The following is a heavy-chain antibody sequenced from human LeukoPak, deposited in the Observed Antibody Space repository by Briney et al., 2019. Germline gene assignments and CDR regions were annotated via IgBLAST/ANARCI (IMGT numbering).Heavy chain of an antibody. D-gene: IGHD1-26*01. CDR2: ISYDGSNK. Sequence: GGSLRLSCAASGFTFSSYAMHWVRQAPGKGLEWVAVISYDGSNKYYADSVKGRFTISRDNAKNSLYLQMNSLRAEDTAVYYCARVTWELPNYYYYYGMDVWGQGTTVTVSS. V-gene: IGHV3-30-3*01. CDR1: GFTFSSYA. J-gene: IGHJ6*02. CDR3: ARVTWELPNYYYYYGMDV.